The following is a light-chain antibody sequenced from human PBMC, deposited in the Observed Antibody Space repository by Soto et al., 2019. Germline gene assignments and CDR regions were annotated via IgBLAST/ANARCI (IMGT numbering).Light chain of an antibody. V-gene: IGLV3-21*02. J-gene: IGLJ2*01. CDR3: QVWDGSSDHVV. CDR1: NIGSKN. CDR2: DDT. Sequence: SYELTQPRSVSVAPGQTARISCGGSNIGSKNVHWYQQRPGQAPVLVVYDDTDRPSGIPERFSGSNSGNTATLTISSVEAGDEADYYCQVWDGSSDHVVFGGGTKVTVL.